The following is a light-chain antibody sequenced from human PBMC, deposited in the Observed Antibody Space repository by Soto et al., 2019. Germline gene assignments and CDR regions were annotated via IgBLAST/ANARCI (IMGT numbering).Light chain of an antibody. CDR1: SGSVSTSYY. V-gene: IGLV8-61*01. CDR2: STN. Sequence: QAVVTQEPSFSVSPGRTVTFTCGLSSGSVSTSYYPSWYQLTPGQAPRTLIYSTNTRSSGVPNRFSGSILENKAALTITGAQADDESDYYCVLYMGTGISVFGGGTKLTVL. J-gene: IGLJ3*02. CDR3: VLYMGTGISV.